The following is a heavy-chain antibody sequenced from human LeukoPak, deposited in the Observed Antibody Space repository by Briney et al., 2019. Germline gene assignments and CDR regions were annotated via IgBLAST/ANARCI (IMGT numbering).Heavy chain of an antibody. Sequence: GGSLRLSCAASGFTFSRYAMNCVRQVPGKGLGWVSYIRTGGDNKFYSGSLKGRFTVSRDNAKSSLFLQMDSLRAEDTAVYYCARSFCTSASCSKGYYYYVLDVWGQGTTVTVSS. CDR2: IRTGGDNK. J-gene: IGHJ6*02. V-gene: IGHV3-21*01. CDR1: GFTFSRYA. CDR3: ARSFCTSASCSKGYYYYVLDV. D-gene: IGHD2-2*01.